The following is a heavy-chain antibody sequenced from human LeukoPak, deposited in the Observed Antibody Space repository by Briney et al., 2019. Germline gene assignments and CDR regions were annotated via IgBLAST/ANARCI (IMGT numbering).Heavy chain of an antibody. J-gene: IGHJ4*02. CDR2: INTDGSST. Sequence: GGSLRLSCAASGFTFSSYWMHWVRQAPGKGLVWVTRINTDGSSTSYADSVKGRFTISRDNAKNTLFLQMNSLRAEDTAVYYCARVGSGTTRDYWGQGTPVTVSS. V-gene: IGHV3-74*01. CDR1: GFTFSSYW. D-gene: IGHD1/OR15-1a*01. CDR3: ARVGSGTTRDY.